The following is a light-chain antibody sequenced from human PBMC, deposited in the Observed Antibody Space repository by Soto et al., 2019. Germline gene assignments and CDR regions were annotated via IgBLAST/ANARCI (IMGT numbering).Light chain of an antibody. J-gene: IGKJ1*01. V-gene: IGKV1-5*03. Sequence: DIQMTQSPSTLSGSVGDRVTITCRASQTISSWLAWYQQKPGKAPKLLIYKASTLKSGVPSRFSGSGSGTEFTFTISSLQPEDFAVHYVQHYNNWPPWTFCQGTKV. CDR1: QTISSW. CDR2: KAS. CDR3: QHYNNWPPWT.